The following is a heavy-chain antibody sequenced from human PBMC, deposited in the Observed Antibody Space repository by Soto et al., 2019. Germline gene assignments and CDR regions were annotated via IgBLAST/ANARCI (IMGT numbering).Heavy chain of an antibody. CDR3: ARDHCSGGSCYFWDNWFDP. V-gene: IGHV4-31*03. Sequence: PSETLSLTCTVSGGSISSGGYYWSWIRQHPGKGLEWIGYIYYSGSTYYNPSLKSRVTISVDTSKDQFSLKLSSVTAADTAVYYCARDHCSGGSCYFWDNWFDPWGQGTLVTVSS. J-gene: IGHJ5*02. D-gene: IGHD2-15*01. CDR1: GGSISSGGYY. CDR2: IYYSGST.